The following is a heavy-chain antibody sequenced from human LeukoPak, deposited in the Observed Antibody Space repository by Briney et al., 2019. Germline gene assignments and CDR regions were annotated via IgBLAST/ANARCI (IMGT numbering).Heavy chain of an antibody. J-gene: IGHJ4*02. Sequence: PSETLSLTCAVSGYSISSGYYWGWIRQPPGKGLDWIGSIYHSGSTYYNPSLKSRVTISVDTSKNQFSLKLSSVTAADTAVYYCARAESYSSSWFDYWGQGTLVTVSS. CDR1: GYSISSGYY. D-gene: IGHD6-13*01. CDR2: IYHSGST. V-gene: IGHV4-38-2*01. CDR3: ARAESYSSSWFDY.